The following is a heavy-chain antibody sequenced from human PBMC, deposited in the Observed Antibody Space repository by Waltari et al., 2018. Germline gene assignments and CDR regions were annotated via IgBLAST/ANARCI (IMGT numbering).Heavy chain of an antibody. V-gene: IGHV4-59*01. D-gene: IGHD2-21*02. CDR3: ARGGGGDWEWFDP. CDR1: GGSISGFY. Sequence: QVQLQESGPSLLKPSETLSLICTVSGGSISGFYWSWVRQPPGKGLDWIGYIYYTGSTNFNPSLKSGVTMSVDTSKNQFSRKLSSVTAADTAFYYCARGGGGDWEWFDPWGQGTLVTVSS. J-gene: IGHJ5*02. CDR2: IYYTGST.